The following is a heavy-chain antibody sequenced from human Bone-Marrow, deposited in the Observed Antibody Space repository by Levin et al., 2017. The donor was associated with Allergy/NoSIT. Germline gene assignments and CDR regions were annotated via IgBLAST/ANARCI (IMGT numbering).Heavy chain of an antibody. V-gene: IGHV3-33*01. Sequence: GGSLRLSCTVSGFIFSGYAMHWVRQAPGKGLEWVAIIWYDGSNKYYGDSVKGRFTISRDNSKNTLYLQMNSLRAEDTAVYYCARVGCSGSNCRQYYYYGMDVWGQGTTVTVSS. CDR2: IWYDGSNK. D-gene: IGHD2-15*01. CDR1: GFIFSGYA. J-gene: IGHJ6*02. CDR3: ARVGCSGSNCRQYYYYGMDV.